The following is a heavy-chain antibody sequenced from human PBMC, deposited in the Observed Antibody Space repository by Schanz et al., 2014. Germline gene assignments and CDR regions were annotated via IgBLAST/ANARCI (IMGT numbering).Heavy chain of an antibody. Sequence: QVQLLQSGAEVKKPGASVRVSCKASGYSFTGYYIHWVRQAPGQGLEWMGRIHPNSGGTDYTQKFQGRVTMTRDTSITTAYMELSGLTSDDTATYFCARARYTGYDCSGYWGQGTLLIVSS. CDR1: GYSFTGYY. J-gene: IGHJ4*02. V-gene: IGHV1-2*06. CDR3: ARARYTGYDCSGY. CDR2: IHPNSGGT. D-gene: IGHD5-12*01.